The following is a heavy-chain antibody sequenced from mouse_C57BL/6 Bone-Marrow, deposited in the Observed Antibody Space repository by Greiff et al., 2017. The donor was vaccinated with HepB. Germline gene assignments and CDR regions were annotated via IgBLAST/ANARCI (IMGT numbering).Heavy chain of an antibody. J-gene: IGHJ2*01. CDR3: ALRPSPKNY. Sequence: VQLQQPGAELVKPGASVKLSCKASGYTFTSYWMQWVKQRPGQGLEWIGEIDPSDSYTNYNQKFKGKATLTVDTSSSPAYMQLSSLTSEDSAVYYCALRPSPKNYWGQGTTLTVSS. V-gene: IGHV1-50*01. CDR1: GYTFTSYW. CDR2: IDPSDSYT.